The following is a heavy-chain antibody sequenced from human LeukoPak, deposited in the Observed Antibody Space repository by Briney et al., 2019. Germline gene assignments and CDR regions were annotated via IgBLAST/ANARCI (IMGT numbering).Heavy chain of an antibody. CDR1: GFSFTDYW. D-gene: IGHD1-14*01. CDR2: MNPDGSVR. CDR3: VRKFATGD. J-gene: IGHJ4*02. V-gene: IGHV3-7*01. Sequence: GGSLRLSCAASGFSFTDYWMSWVRQTPAKGLEFVANMNPDGSVRNYMDSVKGRFTISRDNAKNTLYLQMNSLRVEDTAVYYCVRKFATGDWGQGTLVTVSS.